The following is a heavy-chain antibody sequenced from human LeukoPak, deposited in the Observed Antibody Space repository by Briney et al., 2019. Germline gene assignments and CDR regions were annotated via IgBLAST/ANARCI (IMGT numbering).Heavy chain of an antibody. Sequence: GGSLRLSCAASGFTFRSYAMSWVRQAPGKGLEWVSAISGSGGSTYYADSVKGRFTISRDNSKNTLYLQMNSLRAEDTAVYYCALIAATGVERGWFDPWGQGTLVTVSS. V-gene: IGHV3-23*01. CDR3: ALIAATGVERGWFDP. CDR1: GFTFRSYA. D-gene: IGHD6-13*01. CDR2: ISGSGGST. J-gene: IGHJ5*02.